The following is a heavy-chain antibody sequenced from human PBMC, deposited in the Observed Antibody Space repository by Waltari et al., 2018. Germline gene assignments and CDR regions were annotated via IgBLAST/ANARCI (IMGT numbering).Heavy chain of an antibody. D-gene: IGHD2-8*01. CDR1: GGSISTYY. J-gene: IGHJ4*01. CDR3: ARAAQGVGIGY. V-gene: IGHV4-4*07. CDR2: LYTTEST. Sequence: QLRLQESGPGLVKPSETLSLTCTVSGGSISTYYWSWIRQPAGKGLEWIGRLYTTESTGYNPSLKNRVTMSVDTSKNQFSLKLSSVTAADTAVYYCARAAQGVGIGYWGHGILVTVSS.